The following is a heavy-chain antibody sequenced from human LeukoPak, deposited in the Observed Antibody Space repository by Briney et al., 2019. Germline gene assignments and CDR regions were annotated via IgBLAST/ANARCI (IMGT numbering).Heavy chain of an antibody. V-gene: IGHV3-74*01. D-gene: IGHD5-24*01. Sequence: GGSLRLSCAASGFSFSNYWMHWVREVPEKGLEWVSRIKSDGTGATYAGSVNGRFTISRDNAENTLYLQMNSLRAEDTAIYYYARDRDGPNYYMDVWGKGTTVTVSS. J-gene: IGHJ6*03. CDR2: IKSDGTGA. CDR1: GFSFSNYW. CDR3: ARDRDGPNYYMDV.